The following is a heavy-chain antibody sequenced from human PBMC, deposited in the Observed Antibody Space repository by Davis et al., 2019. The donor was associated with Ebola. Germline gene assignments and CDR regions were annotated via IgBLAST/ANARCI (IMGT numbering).Heavy chain of an antibody. V-gene: IGHV1-46*01. J-gene: IGHJ4*02. Sequence: ASVKVSCKASGYTFTSYYMHWVRQAPGQGLEWMGIINPSGGSTSYAQKFQGRVTMTRDTSTSTVYMELSSLRSEDTAVYFCARDSSGVVGANDFDYWGQGTLVTVSS. CDR2: INPSGGST. D-gene: IGHD1-26*01. CDR1: GYTFTSYY. CDR3: ARDSSGVVGANDFDY.